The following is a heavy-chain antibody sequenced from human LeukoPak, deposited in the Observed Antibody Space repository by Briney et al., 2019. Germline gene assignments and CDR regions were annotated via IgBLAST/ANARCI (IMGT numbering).Heavy chain of an antibody. D-gene: IGHD4-11*01. CDR2: ISGSGGST. V-gene: IGHV3-23*01. Sequence: GGSLRLSCAASGFTFSDYYMSWIRQAPGKGLEWVSAISGSGGSTYYADSVKGRFTISRDNSKNTLYLQMNSLRAEDTAVYYCAKRSTVTTPSPHFDYWGQGTLVTVSS. CDR3: AKRSTVTTPSPHFDY. J-gene: IGHJ4*02. CDR1: GFTFSDYY.